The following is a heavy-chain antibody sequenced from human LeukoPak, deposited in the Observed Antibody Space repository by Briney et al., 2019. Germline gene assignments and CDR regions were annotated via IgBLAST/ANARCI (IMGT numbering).Heavy chain of an antibody. CDR1: GESHSRFY. D-gene: IGHD3-9*01. J-gene: IGHJ5*02. Sequence: SETLSLTCAVSGESHSRFYWSWIRQSPGRGLEWIGEINHSGSPNYNPSLKSRVTISLDTSKNQFSLKLSSVTAADTAVYYCARHMKDYDILTGYSGGWFDPWGQGTLVTVSS. CDR3: ARHMKDYDILTGYSGGWFDP. V-gene: IGHV4-34*01. CDR2: INHSGSP.